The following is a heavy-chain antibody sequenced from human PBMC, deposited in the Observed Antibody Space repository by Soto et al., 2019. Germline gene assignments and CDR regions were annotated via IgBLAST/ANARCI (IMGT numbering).Heavy chain of an antibody. J-gene: IGHJ4*02. CDR3: ARLDSSGYYYGYYFDY. D-gene: IGHD3-22*01. Sequence: PSETLSLTCTVSGGSISSGGYYWSWIRQHPGKGLEWIGYIYYSGSTYYNPSLKSRVTISVDTSKNQFSLKMSSVPAADPAVYYCARLDSSGYYYGYYFDYWGQGTLVTVAA. CDR2: IYYSGST. V-gene: IGHV4-31*03. CDR1: GGSISSGGYY.